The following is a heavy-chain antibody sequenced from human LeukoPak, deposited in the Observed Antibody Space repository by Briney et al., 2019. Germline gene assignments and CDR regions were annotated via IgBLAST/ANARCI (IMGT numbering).Heavy chain of an antibody. CDR3: AHIPSSSDY. CDR2: ISYDGSNK. Sequence: GASLRLSCAASGFTFSSYGMHWVRQAPGKGLEWVAVISYDGSNKYYADSVKGRFTISRDNSKNTLYLQMNSLRAEDTAVYYCAHIPSSSDYWGQGTLVTVSS. J-gene: IGHJ4*02. V-gene: IGHV3-30*03. CDR1: GFTFSSYG. D-gene: IGHD6-6*01.